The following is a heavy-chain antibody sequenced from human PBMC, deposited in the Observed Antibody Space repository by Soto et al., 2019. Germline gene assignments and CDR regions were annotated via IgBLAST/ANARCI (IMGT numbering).Heavy chain of an antibody. D-gene: IGHD6-13*01. J-gene: IGHJ6*02. Sequence: GESVKISGKGSGYSFTSYWIGWVRQMPWKGLEWMGIIYPGDSDTRYSPSFQGQVTISADKSISTAYLQWSSLKASDTAMYYCARLIAAATQGGYYYYAMDVWGQGTLVAVSS. CDR1: GYSFTSYW. CDR2: IYPGDSDT. CDR3: ARLIAAATQGGYYYYAMDV. V-gene: IGHV5-51*01.